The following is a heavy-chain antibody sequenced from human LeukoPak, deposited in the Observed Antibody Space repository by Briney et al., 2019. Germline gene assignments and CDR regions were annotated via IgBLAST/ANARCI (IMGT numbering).Heavy chain of an antibody. CDR1: GFTFSSYA. D-gene: IGHD1-26*01. Sequence: GGSLRLSCAASGFTFSSYAMSWVRQAPGKGLEWVSAISGSGGSTYYADSVKGRFTISRDNSKNTLYLQMNSLRAEDTAVYYCTRDGSWGSYYPDYHFDYWGQGTLVTVSS. CDR2: ISGSGGST. V-gene: IGHV3-23*01. J-gene: IGHJ4*02. CDR3: TRDGSWGSYYPDYHFDY.